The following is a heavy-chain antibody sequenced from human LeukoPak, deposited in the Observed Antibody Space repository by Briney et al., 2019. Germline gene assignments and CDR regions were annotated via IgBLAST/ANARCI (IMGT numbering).Heavy chain of an antibody. CDR3: ARRDYWGFGEKTDMYFDY. J-gene: IGHJ4*02. D-gene: IGHD3-10*01. V-gene: IGHV4-39*01. CDR1: GDSISSSSYY. Sequence: PSETPSLTCTVSGDSISSSSYYWGWIRQPPGKGLEWIGTFYYSGSIYYNPSLTSRVTISVDTSKHEFSLKLSSVTAADTAMYYCARRDYWGFGEKTDMYFDYWGQGTLVTVSS. CDR2: FYYSGSI.